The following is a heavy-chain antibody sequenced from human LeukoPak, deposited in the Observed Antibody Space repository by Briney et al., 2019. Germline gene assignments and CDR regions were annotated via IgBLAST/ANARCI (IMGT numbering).Heavy chain of an antibody. CDR1: GFTFSTYW. CDR3: ARDISGYRLRGDDFDY. J-gene: IGHJ4*02. Sequence: TGGSLRLSCAASGFTFSTYWMSWVRQAPGKGLEWVANVKEDGSEKYYGDSVKGRFTISRDNAKNSLYLQMNSLRAEDTAVYYCARDISGYRLRGDDFDYWAREPWSPSPQ. V-gene: IGHV3-7*01. CDR2: VKEDGSEK. D-gene: IGHD3-22*01.